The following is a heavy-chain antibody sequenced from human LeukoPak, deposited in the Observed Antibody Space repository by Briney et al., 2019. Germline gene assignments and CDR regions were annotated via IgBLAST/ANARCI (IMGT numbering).Heavy chain of an antibody. J-gene: IGHJ4*02. D-gene: IGHD3-22*01. CDR3: ARDQDGDDISGYYGEPYYFDY. Sequence: SVKVSCKASGGTFSSYAISWVRQAPGQGLEWMGRIIPIFGIANYAQKFQGRVTITADKSTSTAYMELSSPRSEDTAVYYCARDQDGDDISGYYGEPYYFDYWGQGTLVTVSS. CDR2: IIPIFGIA. CDR1: GGTFSSYA. V-gene: IGHV1-69*04.